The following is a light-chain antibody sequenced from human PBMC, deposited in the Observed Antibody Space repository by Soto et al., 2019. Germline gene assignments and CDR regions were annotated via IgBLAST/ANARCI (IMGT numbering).Light chain of an antibody. V-gene: IGKV1-5*03. CDR1: QSISTW. CDR2: KAS. J-gene: IGKJ1*01. Sequence: DIQMTQSPSTLSASVGDRVTITCRASQSISTWLAWYQQEPGKAPKLLIHKASSLQSGVPSRFSGSGSGTDFTLTISSMHPDDFANYYCQQYNTYSQTFGKGTKGDIK. CDR3: QQYNTYSQT.